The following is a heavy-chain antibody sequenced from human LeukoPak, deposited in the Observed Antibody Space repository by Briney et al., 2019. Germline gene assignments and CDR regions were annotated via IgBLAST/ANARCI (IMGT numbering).Heavy chain of an antibody. J-gene: IGHJ3*02. D-gene: IGHD2-2*01. V-gene: IGHV4-34*01. CDR3: ARSNWFYCSSTSCYAGGAFDI. CDR1: GFTVSSNY. Sequence: GSLRLSCAASGFTVSSNYMSWVRQPPGKGLEWIGEINHSGSTNYNPSLKSRVTIPVDTSKNQFSLKLSSVTAADTAVYYCARSNWFYCSSTSCYAGGAFDIWGQGTMVTVSS. CDR2: INHSGST.